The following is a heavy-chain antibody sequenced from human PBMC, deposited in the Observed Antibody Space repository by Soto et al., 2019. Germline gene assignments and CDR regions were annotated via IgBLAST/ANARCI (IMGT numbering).Heavy chain of an antibody. CDR3: AREPRRVTAIH. V-gene: IGHV4-39*02. J-gene: IGHJ4*02. CDR2: IYYSGST. Sequence: QLQLQESGPGLVKPSETLSLTCTVSGGSISSSSYYWGWIRQPPGKGLEWIGSIYYSGSTYYNPSLKSRVTISGDTSKNQFSLKLSSVTAADTAVYYCAREPRRVTAIHWGQGTLVTVSS. D-gene: IGHD2-21*02. CDR1: GGSISSSSYY.